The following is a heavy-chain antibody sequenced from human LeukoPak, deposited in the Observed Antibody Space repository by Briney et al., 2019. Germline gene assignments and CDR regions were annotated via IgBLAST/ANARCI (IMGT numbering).Heavy chain of an antibody. D-gene: IGHD3-10*01. CDR1: GFTFSSYS. Sequence: GGSLRLSCAASGFTFSSYSMNWVRQAPGKGLEWVSSIGSSSGYIYYADSVKGRFTISRDNAKNSLYLQMNSLRAEDTAVYYCARDTRITMGYWGQGTLVTVSS. CDR3: ARDTRITMGY. CDR2: IGSSSGYI. V-gene: IGHV3-21*01. J-gene: IGHJ4*02.